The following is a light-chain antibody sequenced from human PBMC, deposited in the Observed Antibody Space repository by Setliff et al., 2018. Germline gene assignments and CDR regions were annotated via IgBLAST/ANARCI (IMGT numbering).Light chain of an antibody. CDR3: SSYSTRTSLDV. V-gene: IGLV2-14*03. Sequence: ALPQPASVSGSPGQSITIYCIGSSSDIGAYDYVAWYQQHPGKAPKLMIYDVSHRPSGVSHRFSASKSGNTASLTISGLQVEDEADYYCSSYSTRTSLDVFGTGTKVTVL. J-gene: IGLJ1*01. CDR1: SSDIGAYDY. CDR2: DVS.